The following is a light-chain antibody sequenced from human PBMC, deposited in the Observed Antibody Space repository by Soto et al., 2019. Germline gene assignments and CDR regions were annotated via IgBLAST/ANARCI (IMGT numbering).Light chain of an antibody. CDR2: LAS. Sequence: EIVLTQSPATLSSFPGDRVTLSCRASQAVNTRLAWYQHKPGQAPRPLIYLASNRAAGVPARFSGSGSGTDFPLTISDVEPEDFAVYYCHQRQSWPRTFGQGTTVDIK. CDR3: HQRQSWPRT. CDR1: QAVNTR. J-gene: IGKJ1*01. V-gene: IGKV3-11*01.